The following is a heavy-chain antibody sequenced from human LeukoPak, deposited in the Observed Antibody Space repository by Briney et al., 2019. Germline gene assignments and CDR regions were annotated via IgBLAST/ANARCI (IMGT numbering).Heavy chain of an antibody. D-gene: IGHD5-18*01. CDR2: INWNGGST. CDR1: GFTFDDYG. CDR3: ARPRSEGYSYGPDAFDI. Sequence: PGGSLRLSCAASGFTFDDYGMSWVRQAPGTGLEWVSGINWNGGSTVYADSVKGRFTISRDNAKNSLYLQMNSLRAEDTALYYCARPRSEGYSYGPDAFDIWGQGTMVTVSS. V-gene: IGHV3-20*04. J-gene: IGHJ3*02.